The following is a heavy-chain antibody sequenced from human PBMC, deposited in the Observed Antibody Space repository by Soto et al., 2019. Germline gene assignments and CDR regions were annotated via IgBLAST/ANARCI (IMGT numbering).Heavy chain of an antibody. Sequence: GGSLRLSCAAAGFTFSAYVMSWVRQAPGKGLEWVSSITSSGGGTYYADSVKGRFTVSRDNSKNTVYLQMNSLRDEDTAVYYCAKLTAAWGQGTMVTVPQ. CDR2: ITSSGGGT. V-gene: IGHV3-23*01. J-gene: IGHJ4*02. CDR1: GFTFSAYV. D-gene: IGHD6-13*01. CDR3: AKLTAA.